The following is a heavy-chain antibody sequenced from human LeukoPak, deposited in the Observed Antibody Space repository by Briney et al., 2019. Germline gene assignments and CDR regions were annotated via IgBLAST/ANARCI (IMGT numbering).Heavy chain of an antibody. CDR2: INPSGGST. D-gene: IGHD5-12*01. CDR3: ARGGWLQRGPSDY. Sequence: GASVKVSCKASGYIFSSYYMHWVRQAPGQGLEWMGIINPSGGSTSYAQKFQGRVTMNRDMYTSTVYMELSSLRSEDTAVYYCARGGWLQRGPSDYWGQGTLVTVSS. CDR1: GYIFSSYY. J-gene: IGHJ4*02. V-gene: IGHV1-46*01.